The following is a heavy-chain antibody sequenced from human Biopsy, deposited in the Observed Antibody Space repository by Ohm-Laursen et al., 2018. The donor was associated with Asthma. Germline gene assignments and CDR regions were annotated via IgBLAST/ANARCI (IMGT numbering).Heavy chain of an antibody. Sequence: RSLRLSCAASGFVFSQCGMHWVRQGPGKGLEWVALVSSDGHNKYYEDSVKGRFTISRDNSRNRLYLQINRLTVEDSAVYFCARQLGQDYGDSSGFDIWGQGTKVAVSS. CDR2: VSSDGHNK. J-gene: IGHJ3*02. V-gene: IGHV3-30*03. D-gene: IGHD3-22*01. CDR1: GFVFSQCG. CDR3: ARQLGQDYGDSSGFDI.